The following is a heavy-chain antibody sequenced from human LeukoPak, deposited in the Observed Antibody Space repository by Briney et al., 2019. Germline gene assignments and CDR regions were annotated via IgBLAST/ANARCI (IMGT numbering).Heavy chain of an antibody. CDR2: ISYDGSNK. D-gene: IGHD3-10*01. CDR1: GFTFSSYA. CDR3: ARLPFGESTPFDY. J-gene: IGHJ4*02. Sequence: PGGSLRLSCAASGFTFSSYAMHWVRQAPGKGLEGVAVISYDGSNKYYADSVKGRFTISRDNSKNTLYLQMNSLRAEDTAVYYCARLPFGESTPFDYWGQGTLVTVSS. V-gene: IGHV3-30-3*01.